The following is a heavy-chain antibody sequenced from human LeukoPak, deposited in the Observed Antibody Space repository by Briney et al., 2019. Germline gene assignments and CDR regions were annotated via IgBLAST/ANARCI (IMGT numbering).Heavy chain of an antibody. D-gene: IGHD1-26*01. J-gene: IGHJ4*02. CDR1: GFTFSSYA. Sequence: GGSLRLSCAASGFTFSSYAMSWVRQAPGKGLEWVSAISGSGGSTYYADSVKGRFTISRDTFKNTLYLQMNSLRAEDTAVYYCAKAPSPTTRYFDYWGQGTLVTVSS. CDR3: AKAPSPTTRYFDY. CDR2: ISGSGGST. V-gene: IGHV3-23*01.